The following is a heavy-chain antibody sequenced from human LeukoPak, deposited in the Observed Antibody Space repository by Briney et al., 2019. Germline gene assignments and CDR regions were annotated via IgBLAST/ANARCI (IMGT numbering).Heavy chain of an antibody. CDR2: IRSDGSNK. CDR1: GFSFSSYG. Sequence: GGSLRLSCAASGFSFSSYGMHWVRQAPGKGLEWVAFIRSDGSNKYYADSVKGRFTISRDNAKNSLYLQMNSLRAEDTAVYYCARDLGDGYNIFDYWGQGTLVTVSS. CDR3: ARDLGDGYNIFDY. J-gene: IGHJ4*02. V-gene: IGHV3-30*02. D-gene: IGHD5-24*01.